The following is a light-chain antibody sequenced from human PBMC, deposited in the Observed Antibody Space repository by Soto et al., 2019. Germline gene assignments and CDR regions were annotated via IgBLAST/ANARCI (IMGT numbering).Light chain of an antibody. CDR2: KAS. J-gene: IGKJ4*01. CDR3: QQYNTYPLT. V-gene: IGKV1-5*03. CDR1: QTISSW. Sequence: DIHMAPSPFTLSSSVGDRITITCRASQTISSWLAWYQQKPGKAPKLLIYKASNLEGGVPSRFSGSGSGTEFNITISSLQPDDFATYYCQQYNTYPLTFGGGTKVDIK.